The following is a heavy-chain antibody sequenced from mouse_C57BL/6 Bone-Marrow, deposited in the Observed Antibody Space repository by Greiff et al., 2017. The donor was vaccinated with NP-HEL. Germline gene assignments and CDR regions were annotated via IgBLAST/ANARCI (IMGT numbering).Heavy chain of an antibody. V-gene: IGHV1-80*01. D-gene: IGHD2-3*01. CDR3: AGGPYDGYYGGFAY. CDR2: IYPGDGDT. Sequence: VKLQESGAELVKPGASVKISCKASGYAFSSYCMNWVKQRPGKGLEWIGQIYPGDGDTNYNGKFKGKATLTADKSSSTAYMQLSSLTSEDSAVYFCAGGPYDGYYGGFAYWGQGTLVTVSA. CDR1: GYAFSSYC. J-gene: IGHJ3*01.